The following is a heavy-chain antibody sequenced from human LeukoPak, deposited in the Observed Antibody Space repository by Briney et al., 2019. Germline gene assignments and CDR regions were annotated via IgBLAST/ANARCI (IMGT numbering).Heavy chain of an antibody. CDR2: IYSTGDR. V-gene: IGHV4-59*08. CDR1: DGSFAGYY. CDR3: ARQPIGRYGFDV. J-gene: IGHJ3*01. D-gene: IGHD1-26*01. Sequence: SETLSLTCAVYDGSFAGYYWSWIRQPPGNGLEWIAYIYSTGDRNYNPSLKSRVTISVDTSRNQFSLQMNSLTAADTAVYYCARQPIGRYGFDVWGQGTTVTVSS.